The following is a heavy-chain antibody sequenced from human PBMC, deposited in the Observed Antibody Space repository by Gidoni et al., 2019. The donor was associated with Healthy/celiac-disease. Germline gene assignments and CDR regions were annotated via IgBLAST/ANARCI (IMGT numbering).Heavy chain of an antibody. CDR1: GCTFSCYG. Sequence: QVQLVESGGGVVQPGRSLRLSCAASGCTFSCYGMPLVRQAPGKGLEWVSVIWYDGSNKYYSDSVKGRFTISRDNSKNTLYLQMNSLRAEDTAVYYCARDPTAHYYGSGSESPEPNYGMDVWGQGTTVTVSS. J-gene: IGHJ6*02. V-gene: IGHV3-33*01. CDR2: IWYDGSNK. CDR3: ARDPTAHYYGSGSESPEPNYGMDV. D-gene: IGHD3-10*01.